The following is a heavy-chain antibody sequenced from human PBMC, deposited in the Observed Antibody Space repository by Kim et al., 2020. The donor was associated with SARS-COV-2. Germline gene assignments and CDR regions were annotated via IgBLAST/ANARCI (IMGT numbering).Heavy chain of an antibody. V-gene: IGHV4-39*07. D-gene: IGHD6-13*01. CDR2: IYYSGST. Sequence: SETLSLTCTVSGGSISSSSYYWGWIRQPPGKGLEWIGSIYYSGSTYYNPSLKSRVTISVDTSKNQFSLKLSSVTAADTAVYYCARGYSSSWSATNLFDYWGQGTLVTVSS. CDR1: GGSISSSSYY. CDR3: ARGYSSSWSATNLFDY. J-gene: IGHJ4*02.